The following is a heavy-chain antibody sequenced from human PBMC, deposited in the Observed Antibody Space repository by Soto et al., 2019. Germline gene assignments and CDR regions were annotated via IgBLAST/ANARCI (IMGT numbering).Heavy chain of an antibody. Sequence: GESLKISCNGSGYIFAGHWITWGRQKPGKGLEWMGRIDPSDSQTYYSPSFRGHVTISVTKSITTVFLQWSSLRASDTAMYYCARQIYDSDTGPNFQYYFDSWGQGTPVTVSS. CDR3: ARQIYDSDTGPNFQYYFDS. D-gene: IGHD3-22*01. J-gene: IGHJ4*02. CDR2: IDPSDSQT. V-gene: IGHV5-10-1*01. CDR1: GYIFAGHW.